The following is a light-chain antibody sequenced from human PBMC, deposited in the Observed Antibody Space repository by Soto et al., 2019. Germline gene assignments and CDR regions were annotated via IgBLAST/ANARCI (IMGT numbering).Light chain of an antibody. J-gene: IGKJ3*01. CDR3: QQSRESRFT. CDR2: GAS. V-gene: IGKV3-20*01. Sequence: EIVLTQYPGTLSLSPGQRATLSCRASQSISSSSLAWYQQRPGQAPRLLIYGASSRATGVPDRFRGRESGAEVALTIGSLEREDFAMYYCQQSRESRFTFGPGTKVDIK. CDR1: QSISSSS.